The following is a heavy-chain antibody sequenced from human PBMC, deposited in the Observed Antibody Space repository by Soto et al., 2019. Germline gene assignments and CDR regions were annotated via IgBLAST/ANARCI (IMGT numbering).Heavy chain of an antibody. CDR1: GYSISSGYY. V-gene: IGHV4-38-2*01. D-gene: IGHD3-3*01. CDR3: ARVGRITIFGVVISKHSRGFDP. J-gene: IGHJ5*02. CDR2: IYHSGST. Sequence: SETLSLTCAVSGYSISSGYYWGWIRQPPGKGLEWIGSIYHSGSTYYNPSLKSRVTISVDTSKNQFSLKLSSVTAADTAVYYCARVGRITIFGVVISKHSRGFDPWGQGTLVTVSS.